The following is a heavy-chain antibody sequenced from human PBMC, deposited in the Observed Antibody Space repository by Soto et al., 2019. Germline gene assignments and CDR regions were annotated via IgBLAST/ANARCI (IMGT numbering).Heavy chain of an antibody. D-gene: IGHD1-1*01. Sequence: GGSLRLSCAASGFTFSSYAMSWARQAPGKGLEWVSAISGSGGSTYYADSVKGRFTISRDNSKNTLYLQMNSLRAEDTAVYYCAKLEIVRGSYYFDYWGQGTLVTVSS. J-gene: IGHJ4*02. CDR2: ISGSGGST. V-gene: IGHV3-23*01. CDR1: GFTFSSYA. CDR3: AKLEIVRGSYYFDY.